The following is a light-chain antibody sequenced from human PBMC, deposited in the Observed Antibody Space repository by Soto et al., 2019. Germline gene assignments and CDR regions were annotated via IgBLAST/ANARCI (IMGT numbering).Light chain of an antibody. J-gene: IGKJ1*01. CDR2: AAS. CDR3: LQDYNYPWT. Sequence: AIQMTQSPSSLSASVGDRVTITCRASQGIRNDLGWYQQKPGKAPKLLIYAASSLESGVPSRFSGSGSGTDFTLNISSLQPEDFATYYCLQDYNYPWTFGQGTKVEIK. CDR1: QGIRND. V-gene: IGKV1-6*01.